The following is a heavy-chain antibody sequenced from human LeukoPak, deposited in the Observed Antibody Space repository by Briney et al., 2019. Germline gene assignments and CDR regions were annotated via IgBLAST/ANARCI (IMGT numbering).Heavy chain of an antibody. CDR1: GFTFSNYG. D-gene: IGHD6-25*01. J-gene: IGHJ1*01. CDR2: ISHDGSTT. Sequence: GGSLRLSCAASGFTFSNYGMHWVRQAPGKGLEWVAVISHDGSTTFYADSVKGRFTISGDNSKNTLDLQMFSLRAEDTAVYYCAKEPNSYASGWYFQHWGQGTLVTVSS. V-gene: IGHV3-30*18. CDR3: AKEPNSYASGWYFQH.